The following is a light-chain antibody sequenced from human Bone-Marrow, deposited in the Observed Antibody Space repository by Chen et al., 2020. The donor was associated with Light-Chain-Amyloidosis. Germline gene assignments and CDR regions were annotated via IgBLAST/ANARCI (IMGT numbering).Light chain of an antibody. CDR2: EDD. CDR1: SGSIATNY. V-gene: IGLV6-57*01. CDR3: QSYQGSSQGV. J-gene: IGLJ3*02. Sequence: NFMLTQPHSVSESPGKTVIISCTRSSGSIATNYVQWYKQRPGSSPTTVIYEDDQRPSGVPDPFSGSIDRSSNSASLTISGLKTEDEADYYCQSYQGSSQGVFGGGTKLTVL.